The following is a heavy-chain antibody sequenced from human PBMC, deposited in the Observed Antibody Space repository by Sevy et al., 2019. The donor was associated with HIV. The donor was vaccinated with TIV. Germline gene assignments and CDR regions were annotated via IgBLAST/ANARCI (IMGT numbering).Heavy chain of an antibody. CDR3: ASRSEWYGNYYYYYGMDV. CDR1: GFTFISYS. D-gene: IGHD6-19*01. J-gene: IGHJ6*02. Sequence: GGSLRLSCAASGFTFISYSMNWVRQAPGKGLEWVSYISSSSTTTYYADSVQGRFTVSRDNAKNSLYLQMNNLRAEYTAVYYCASRSEWYGNYYYYYGMDVWGQGTTVTVSS. V-gene: IGHV3-48*01. CDR2: ISSSSTTT.